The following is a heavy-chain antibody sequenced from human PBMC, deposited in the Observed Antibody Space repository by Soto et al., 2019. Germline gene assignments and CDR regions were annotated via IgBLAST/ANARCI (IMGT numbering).Heavy chain of an antibody. CDR2: ISGSGGST. D-gene: IGHD2-2*03. Sequence: GSLRLSCAASGFTFSSYAMSWVRQAPGKGLEWVSAISGSGGSTYYADSVKGRFTISRDNSKNTLYLQMNSLRAEDTAVYYCAKVRKTGYCSSTSCYEYSSMYFDYWGQGTLVTVSS. CDR3: AKVRKTGYCSSTSCYEYSSMYFDY. CDR1: GFTFSSYA. J-gene: IGHJ4*02. V-gene: IGHV3-23*01.